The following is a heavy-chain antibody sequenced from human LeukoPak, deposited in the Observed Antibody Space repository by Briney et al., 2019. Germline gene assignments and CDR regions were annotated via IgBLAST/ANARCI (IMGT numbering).Heavy chain of an antibody. J-gene: IGHJ4*02. CDR1: GFPFSTYW. D-gene: IGHD4-17*01. CDR3: ARLFGGVTTFDY. Sequence: TEGSLRLSCAASGFPFSTYWMSWVRQGPGKGLEWVASIQPDGGVRHYVDSVKGRFTISRDNAKNSLFLQMNSLRVEDTAVYYCARLFGGVTTFDYWGQGTLVTVSS. V-gene: IGHV3-7*01. CDR2: IQPDGGVR.